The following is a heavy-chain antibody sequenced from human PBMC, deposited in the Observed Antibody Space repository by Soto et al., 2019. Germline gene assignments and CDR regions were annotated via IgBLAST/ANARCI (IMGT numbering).Heavy chain of an antibody. Sequence: QVQLVESGGGVVQPGRSLRLSCAASGFTFSSYAMHWVRQAPGKWLEWVAVISYDGSNKYYTDSVKGRFTNSRDNSKNSLYLQMNSLRAEDTAVYYCARPLWRDDYNWGYFDLWGRGTLVTVSS. CDR2: ISYDGSNK. CDR1: GFTFSSYA. D-gene: IGHD4-4*01. V-gene: IGHV3-30-3*01. J-gene: IGHJ2*01. CDR3: ARPLWRDDYNWGYFDL.